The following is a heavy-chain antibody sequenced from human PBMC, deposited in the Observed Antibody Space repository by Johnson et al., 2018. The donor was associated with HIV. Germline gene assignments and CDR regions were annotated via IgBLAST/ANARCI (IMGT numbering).Heavy chain of an antibody. V-gene: IGHV3-11*04. CDR3: ASPTSGYSGVKAFDI. D-gene: IGHD3-22*01. CDR1: GFSFSDYY. Sequence: QVQLVESGGGLVKPGGSLRLSCAASGFSFSDYYMSCIRQAPGRGLEWVSYIRGSDRTTYYAESVRGRFTISRDIVKNSLYLQMNSLRAEDSAVYYCASPTSGYSGVKAFDIWGHGTMVTVSS. CDR2: IRGSDRTT. J-gene: IGHJ3*02.